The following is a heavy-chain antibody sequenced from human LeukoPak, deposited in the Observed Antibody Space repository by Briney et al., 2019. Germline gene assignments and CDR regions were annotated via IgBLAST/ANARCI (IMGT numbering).Heavy chain of an antibody. CDR3: ARDAGGSSNFDY. CDR2: ISSSSSYI. CDR1: GFTFSSYS. Sequence: GGSLRLSCAASGFTFSSYSMNWVRQAPGKGLEWVSSISSSSSYIYYADSVKGRFTISRDNAKNSLYLQMNSLRVEDTAVYYCARDAGGSSNFDYGGQGTLVTVSS. J-gene: IGHJ4*02. D-gene: IGHD1-26*01. V-gene: IGHV3-21*01.